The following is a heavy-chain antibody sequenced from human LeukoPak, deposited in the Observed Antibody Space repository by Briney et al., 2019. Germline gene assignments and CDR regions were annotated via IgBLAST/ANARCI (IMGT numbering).Heavy chain of an antibody. Sequence: PGGSLRLSCAASGFTFSSYAMHWVRQSLGKGLEWVAVMSYDGFNKYYADFVKGRFTISRDNSKNTLYLQMDSLRAEDTAVYYCAKTKGYSYGYYFDYWGQGTLVTVSS. V-gene: IGHV3-30*18. CDR2: MSYDGFNK. D-gene: IGHD5-18*01. CDR1: GFTFSSYA. CDR3: AKTKGYSYGYYFDY. J-gene: IGHJ4*02.